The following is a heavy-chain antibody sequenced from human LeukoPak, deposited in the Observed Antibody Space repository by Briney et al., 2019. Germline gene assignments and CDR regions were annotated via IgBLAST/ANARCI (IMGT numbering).Heavy chain of an antibody. V-gene: IGHV4-59*08. D-gene: IGHD6-19*01. CDR2: IHYSGST. CDR1: GGSISSYY. CDR3: ARWYSSGWAFDY. J-gene: IGHJ4*02. Sequence: NPSETLSHTCTVSGGSISSYYWSWIRQPPGKGLEWIGYIHYSGSTKYNPSLKSRVTISVDTSRNQFSLKLSSVTAADTAVYYCARWYSSGWAFDYWGQGTLVTVSS.